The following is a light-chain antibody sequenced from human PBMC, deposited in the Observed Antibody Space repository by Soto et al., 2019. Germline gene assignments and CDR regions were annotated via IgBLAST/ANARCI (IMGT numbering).Light chain of an antibody. CDR3: TSYTRSTPCV. Sequence: QSALTQPASVSGSPGQSITISCTGTSSDVGGYNYVSWYQQHPGKAPKLIIYEVTKRPSGVSNRFSGSKSANTASLTISGLQAEDEADYYCTSYTRSTPCVFGTGTKVTVL. CDR2: EVT. J-gene: IGLJ1*01. V-gene: IGLV2-14*01. CDR1: SSDVGGYNY.